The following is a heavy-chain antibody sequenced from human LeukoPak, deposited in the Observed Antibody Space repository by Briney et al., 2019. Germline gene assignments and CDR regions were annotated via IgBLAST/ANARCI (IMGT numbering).Heavy chain of an antibody. V-gene: IGHV1-46*01. J-gene: IGHJ4*02. CDR1: GYTFTRYY. CDR2: IIPSGGGT. Sequence: GASVKVSFKASGYTFTRYYIHWVRQAPGQGLEWMGIIIPSGGGTSYAQKFQGRVTMTRDTSTSTVYMDLSSLRSEDTAVYYCARVRDSSGYYALAYWGQGTLVTVSS. CDR3: ARVRDSSGYYALAY. D-gene: IGHD3-22*01.